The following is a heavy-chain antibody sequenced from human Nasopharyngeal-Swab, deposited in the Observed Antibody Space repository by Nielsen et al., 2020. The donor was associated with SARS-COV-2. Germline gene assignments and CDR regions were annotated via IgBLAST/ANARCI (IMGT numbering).Heavy chain of an antibody. J-gene: IGHJ4*02. D-gene: IGHD3-22*01. CDR1: GFTFSSYS. V-gene: IGHV3-48*04. CDR2: ITSSGSTI. CDR3: AKLPDSYDSTGYLDF. Sequence: GESLKISCAASGFTFSSYSMNWVRQAPGKGLEWVSYITSSGSTIYYADSVKGRFTISRDNAKNSLYLQMNSLRAEDTALYYCAKLPDSYDSTGYLDFWGQGALVTVSS.